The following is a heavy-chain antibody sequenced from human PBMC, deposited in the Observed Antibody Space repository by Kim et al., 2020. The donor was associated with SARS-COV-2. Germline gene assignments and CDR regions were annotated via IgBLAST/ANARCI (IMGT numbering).Heavy chain of an antibody. CDR2: IDPSDSYT. Sequence: GESLKISCKGSGYSFTSYWISWVRQMPGKGLEWMGRIDPSDSYTNYSPSFQGHVTISADKSISTAYLQWSSLKASDTAMYYCARSTTIFGVVINLDVWGQGTTVTVSS. D-gene: IGHD3-3*01. V-gene: IGHV5-10-1*01. CDR1: GYSFTSYW. CDR3: ARSTTIFGVVINLDV. J-gene: IGHJ6*02.